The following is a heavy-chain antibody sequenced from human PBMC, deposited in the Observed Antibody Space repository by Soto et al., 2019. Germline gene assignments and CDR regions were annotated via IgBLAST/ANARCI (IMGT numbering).Heavy chain of an antibody. Sequence: QVQLQESGPGLVKPSQTLSLTCTVSGGSISSGGYYWSWIRQHPGKGLGWIGYIYYSGSTYYNPCLKSRVTISVDTSKNQFSLKLSSVTAADTAVYYCARGTQSRIAVAEDAFDIWGQGTMVTVSS. V-gene: IGHV4-31*03. CDR1: GGSISSGGYY. D-gene: IGHD6-19*01. J-gene: IGHJ3*02. CDR3: ARGTQSRIAVAEDAFDI. CDR2: IYYSGST.